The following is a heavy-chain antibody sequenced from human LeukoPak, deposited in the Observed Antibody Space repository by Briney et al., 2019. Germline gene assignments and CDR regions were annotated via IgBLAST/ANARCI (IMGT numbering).Heavy chain of an antibody. CDR3: AREGALTIFGVVGGYYYYYGMDV. V-gene: IGHV1-46*01. CDR1: GYTFTSYY. D-gene: IGHD3-3*01. CDR2: INPSGGST. Sequence: GVSVKVSCKASGYTFTSYYMHWVRQAPGQGLEWMGIINPSGGSTSYAQKFQGRVTMTRDTSTSTVYMELSSLRSEDTAVYYCAREGALTIFGVVGGYYYYYGMDVWGQGTTVTVSS. J-gene: IGHJ6*02.